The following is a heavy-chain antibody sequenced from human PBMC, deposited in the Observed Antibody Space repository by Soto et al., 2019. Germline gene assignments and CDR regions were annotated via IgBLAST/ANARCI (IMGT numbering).Heavy chain of an antibody. D-gene: IGHD3-3*01. Sequence: QITLKESGPTLVKPTQTLTLTCTFSGFSLSTSGVGVGWIRQPPGKALEWLALIYWDDDKRYSPSLKSRLTNTKDTSKNQVVLTMTNMDPVDTATYYCAHRPRGGITIFGVVTRYNWFDPWGQGTLVTVSS. J-gene: IGHJ5*02. CDR2: IYWDDDK. CDR3: AHRPRGGITIFGVVTRYNWFDP. CDR1: GFSLSTSGVG. V-gene: IGHV2-5*02.